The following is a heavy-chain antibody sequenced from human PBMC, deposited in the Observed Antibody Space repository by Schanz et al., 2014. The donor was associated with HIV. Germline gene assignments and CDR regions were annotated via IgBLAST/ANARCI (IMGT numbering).Heavy chain of an antibody. D-gene: IGHD2-15*01. CDR3: AKDTFELRNSGVFDW. CDR1: GLTFGSYA. CDR2: ISGGGGST. J-gene: IGHJ4*02. Sequence: EEQLLESGGGLVQPGGSLRLSCAASGLTFGSYAMSWVRQAPGKGLEWVSAISGGGGSTYYADSVKGRLTISRDNSKNTLFLQMNSLRAEDTAVYYCAKDTFELRNSGVFDWWGQGTLVTVSS. V-gene: IGHV3-23*01.